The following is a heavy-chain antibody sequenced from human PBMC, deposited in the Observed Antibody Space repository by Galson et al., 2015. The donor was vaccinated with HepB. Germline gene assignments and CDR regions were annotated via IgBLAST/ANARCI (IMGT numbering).Heavy chain of an antibody. CDR2: IDPSDSYT. Sequence: QSGAEVKKPGESLRISCKGSGYSFTSYWISWVRQMPGKGLEWMGRIDPSDSYTNYSPSFQGHVTISADKSISTAYPQWSSLKASDTAMYYCARHSPYDSSGYYRYYYYGMDVWGQGTTVTVSS. V-gene: IGHV5-10-1*01. CDR3: ARHSPYDSSGYYRYYYYGMDV. D-gene: IGHD3-22*01. CDR1: GYSFTSYW. J-gene: IGHJ6*02.